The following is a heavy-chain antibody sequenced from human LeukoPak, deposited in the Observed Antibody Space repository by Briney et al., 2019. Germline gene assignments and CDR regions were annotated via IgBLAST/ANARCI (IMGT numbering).Heavy chain of an antibody. J-gene: IGHJ3*02. D-gene: IGHD3-22*01. Sequence: SETLSLTCTVSSGSISTYYWSWIRQPPGKGLEWIGFIYYSGNTNYNPSLKSRVTVSVDTSKNQFFLKLSSVTAAVTAVYYCARQLLYDSSGYYPLDAFDIWGQGTMVTVSS. CDR1: SGSISTYY. CDR3: ARQLLYDSSGYYPLDAFDI. CDR2: IYYSGNT. V-gene: IGHV4-59*08.